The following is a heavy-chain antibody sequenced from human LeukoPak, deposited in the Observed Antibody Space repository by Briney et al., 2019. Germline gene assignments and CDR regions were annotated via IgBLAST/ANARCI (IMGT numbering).Heavy chain of an antibody. J-gene: IGHJ4*02. Sequence: GGSLRLSCAASGFTFDDYGMTWVRQTPGKGLEWVSTINWNGGSTAYADSVKGRFTISRDNSKNTLYLQMNSLRAEDTAVYYCARGDYYDSSGYYYAGVDYWGQGTLVTVSS. CDR1: GFTFDDYG. D-gene: IGHD3-22*01. CDR3: ARGDYYDSSGYYYAGVDY. V-gene: IGHV3-20*04. CDR2: INWNGGST.